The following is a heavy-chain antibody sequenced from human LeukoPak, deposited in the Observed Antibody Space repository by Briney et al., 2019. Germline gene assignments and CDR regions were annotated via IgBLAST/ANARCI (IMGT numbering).Heavy chain of an antibody. J-gene: IGHJ4*02. D-gene: IGHD5-12*01. Sequence: SETLSLTCAVSCYSIISGYFWGWIRPPPGKGLEWIGTIHHSGSTYYHPSLKSRVTISVDTSKNQFSLKLSSVTAADTAVYFCAKSGYDYPPYFDYWGQGTLVTVSS. CDR3: AKSGYDYPPYFDY. CDR1: CYSIISGYF. V-gene: IGHV4-38-2*01. CDR2: IHHSGST.